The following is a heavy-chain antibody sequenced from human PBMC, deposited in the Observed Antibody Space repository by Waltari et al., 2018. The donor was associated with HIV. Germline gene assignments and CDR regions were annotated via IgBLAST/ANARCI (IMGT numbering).Heavy chain of an antibody. CDR1: GFTFNNYG. V-gene: IGHV3-33*01. D-gene: IGHD6-6*01. J-gene: IGHJ4*02. Sequence: QVQLVESGGGVVQPGRSLRLSCAASGFTFNNYGMHWVRKAQGKGLEWVAVIWYDGSNKYYADSVKGRFTISRDNSKNRLYLQMNSLRAEDTAVYYCARDRGGSSSLVLDSWGQGTLVTVSS. CDR3: ARDRGGSSSLVLDS. CDR2: IWYDGSNK.